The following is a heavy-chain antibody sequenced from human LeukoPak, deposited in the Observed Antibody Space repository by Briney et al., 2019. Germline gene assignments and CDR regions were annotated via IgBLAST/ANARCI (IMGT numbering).Heavy chain of an antibody. Sequence: GGSLRLSCAASGFTFSSYAMSWVRQAPGKGLEWVSAISGSGGSTYYADSVKGRFTISRDNSKNTLYLQMNSLRAEDTAVYYCAKDLKNRRSMITFGGVIVNPWGQGTLVTVPS. CDR1: GFTFSSYA. CDR2: ISGSGGST. CDR3: AKDLKNRRSMITFGGVIVNP. J-gene: IGHJ5*02. V-gene: IGHV3-23*01. D-gene: IGHD3-16*02.